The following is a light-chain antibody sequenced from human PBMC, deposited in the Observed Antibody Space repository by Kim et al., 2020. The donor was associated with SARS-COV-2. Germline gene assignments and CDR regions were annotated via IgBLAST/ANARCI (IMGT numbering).Light chain of an antibody. CDR2: AAS. J-gene: IGKJ1*01. Sequence: SVGDRVTITCRASQGISNYLAWYQQKPGKVPKLLIYAASALQSGVPSRFSGSGSGTDFTLTISSLQPEDVATYYCQKYNSAPPWTFGQGTKVEIK. V-gene: IGKV1-27*01. CDR1: QGISNY. CDR3: QKYNSAPPWT.